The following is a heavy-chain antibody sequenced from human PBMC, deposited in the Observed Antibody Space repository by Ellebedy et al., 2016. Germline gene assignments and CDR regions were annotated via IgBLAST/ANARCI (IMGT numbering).Heavy chain of an antibody. V-gene: IGHV3-7*03. Sequence: GESLKISCAASGFTFSSYWMSWVRQAPGKGLEWVANIKQDGSEEYYVDSVKGRFTISRDNAKNSLYLQMNSLRAEDTAVYYCARDQVGATGWGQGTLVTVSS. CDR1: GFTFSSYW. J-gene: IGHJ4*02. D-gene: IGHD1-26*01. CDR2: IKQDGSEE. CDR3: ARDQVGATG.